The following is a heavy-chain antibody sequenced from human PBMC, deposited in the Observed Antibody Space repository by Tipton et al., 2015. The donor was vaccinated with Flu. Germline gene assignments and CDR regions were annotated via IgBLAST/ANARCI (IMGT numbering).Heavy chain of an antibody. V-gene: IGHV4-34*01. Sequence: LRLSCAVYGGSFSGYYWSWIRQPPGKGLEWIGEINHSGSTNYNPSLKSRVTISVDTSKNQFSLKLSSVTAADTAVYYCARRDYDFWSGYYPVRYWGQGTLVTVSS. CDR2: INHSGST. D-gene: IGHD3-3*01. J-gene: IGHJ4*02. CDR1: GGSFSGYY. CDR3: ARRDYDFWSGYYPVRY.